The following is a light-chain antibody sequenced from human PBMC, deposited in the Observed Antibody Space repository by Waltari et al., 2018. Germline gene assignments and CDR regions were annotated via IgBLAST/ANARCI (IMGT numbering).Light chain of an antibody. J-gene: IGKJ1*01. V-gene: IGKV3-11*01. CDR1: QSVSSY. CDR2: GAS. Sequence: EIVLTQSPATLSLSPGERATLSCRASQSVSSYLAWYQQKPGQAPRLLIYGASNRATGIPARFSGSGSGTDFTLTISSLEPEDFAVYYCQQRSNWPATFGQGTKVEIK. CDR3: QQRSNWPAT.